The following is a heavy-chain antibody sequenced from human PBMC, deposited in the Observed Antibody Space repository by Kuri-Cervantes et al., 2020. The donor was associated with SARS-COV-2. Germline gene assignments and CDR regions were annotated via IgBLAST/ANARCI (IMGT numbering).Heavy chain of an antibody. CDR3: ARDRISNWFSTRVAFDI. J-gene: IGHJ3*02. CDR1: GFTFSSYS. Sequence: GESLKISCAASGFTFSSYSINWVRQAPGKGLEWVSSISSSTSYIYYEDSVKGRFTISRDNAKNSLYLQMNSLRAEDKAIYYCARDRISNWFSTRVAFDIWGQGTMVTVSS. D-gene: IGHD6-13*01. CDR2: ISSSTSYI. V-gene: IGHV3-21*01.